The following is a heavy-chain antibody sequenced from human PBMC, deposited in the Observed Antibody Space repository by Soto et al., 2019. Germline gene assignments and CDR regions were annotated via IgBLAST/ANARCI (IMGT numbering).Heavy chain of an antibody. CDR1: GFTFSSYA. J-gene: IGHJ4*02. CDR2: ISYDGSNK. D-gene: IGHD6-19*01. Sequence: QVQLVESGEGVVQPGRSLRLSCAASGFTFSSYAMHWVRQAPGKGLEWVAVISYDGSNKYYADSVKGRFTISRDNSKNTLYLQMNSLRAEDTAVYYCARDLSGWYYFDYWGQGTLVTVSS. CDR3: ARDLSGWYYFDY. V-gene: IGHV3-30-3*01.